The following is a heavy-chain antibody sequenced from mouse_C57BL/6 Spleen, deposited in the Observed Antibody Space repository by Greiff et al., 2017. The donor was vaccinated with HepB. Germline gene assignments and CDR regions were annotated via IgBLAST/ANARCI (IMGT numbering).Heavy chain of an antibody. J-gene: IGHJ4*01. CDR1: GFTFSSYG. D-gene: IGHD3-1*01. CDR2: ISSGGSYT. V-gene: IGHV5-6*01. CDR3: ARHRAGTVLDY. Sequence: EVMLVESGGDLVKPGGSLKLSCAASGFTFSSYGMSWVRQTPDKRLEWVATISSGGSYTYYPDSVKGRFTISRDNAKNTLYLQMSSLKSEDTAMYYCARHRAGTVLDYWGQGTSVTVSS.